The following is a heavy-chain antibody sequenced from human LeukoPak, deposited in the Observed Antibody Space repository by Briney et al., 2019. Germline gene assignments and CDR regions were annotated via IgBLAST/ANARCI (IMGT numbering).Heavy chain of an antibody. D-gene: IGHD5-12*01. CDR2: ISYDGSNK. V-gene: IGHV3-30*03. J-gene: IGHJ4*02. CDR3: ARGDRSYDLLLDY. CDR1: GFTFSSYG. Sequence: GGSLRLSCAASGFTFSSYGMHWVRQAPGKGLKWVAVISYDGSNKYYADSVKGRFTISRDNSKNMLSLQMNSLRAEDTAVYFCARGDRSYDLLLDYWGQGTVVTVSS.